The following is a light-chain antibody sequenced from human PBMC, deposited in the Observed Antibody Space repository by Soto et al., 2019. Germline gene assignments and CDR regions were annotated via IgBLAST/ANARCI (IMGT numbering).Light chain of an antibody. V-gene: IGLV1-47*01. CDR1: TSNVGSNY. CDR3: AAWEVSLSGRV. J-gene: IGLJ2*01. CDR2: MNN. Sequence: QSVLTQPPSASGTPGQRVTTSCSGSTSNVGSNYVYWYQPLPGTAPKLLIYMNNHRPSAAPDRFSGAKSGTSASLAISGLRSEDEADYYCAAWEVSLSGRVFGGGTKLTVL.